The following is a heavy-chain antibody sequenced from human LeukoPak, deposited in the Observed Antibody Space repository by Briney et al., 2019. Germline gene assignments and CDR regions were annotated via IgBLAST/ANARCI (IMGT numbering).Heavy chain of an antibody. CDR1: GGTFSSYA. V-gene: IGHV1-69*13. J-gene: IGHJ6*03. D-gene: IGHD2-2*01. CDR3: AKGIVVVPAYYYYMDV. CDR2: IIPIFGTA. Sequence: GASVKVSCKASGGTFSSYAISWVRQAPGQGLEWMGGIIPIFGTANYAQKFQGRVTITADESTSTAYMELSSLRSEDTAVHYCAKGIVVVPAYYYYMDVWGKGTTVTVSS.